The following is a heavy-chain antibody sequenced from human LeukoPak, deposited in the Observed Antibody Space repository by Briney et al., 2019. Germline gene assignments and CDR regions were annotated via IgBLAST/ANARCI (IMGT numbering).Heavy chain of an antibody. D-gene: IGHD4-17*01. CDR1: GGSISSSYYY. CDR3: ARGDAVTSFDY. CDR2: IYYSGST. Sequence: PSETLSLTCTVSGGSISSSYYYWGWIRQPPGKGLEWIGYIYYSGSTNYNPSLKSRVTISVDTSKNQFSLKLSSVTAADTAVYYCARGDAVTSFDYWGQGTLVTVSS. J-gene: IGHJ4*02. V-gene: IGHV4-61*05.